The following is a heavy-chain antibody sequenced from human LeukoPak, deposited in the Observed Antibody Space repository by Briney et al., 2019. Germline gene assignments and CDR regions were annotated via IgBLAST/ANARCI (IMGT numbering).Heavy chain of an antibody. CDR2: IYSGGDT. V-gene: IGHV3-66*02. D-gene: IGHD2-2*01. Sequence: GGSLRLSCAASGFTVSSNYMSWVRQAPGKGLEWVSLIYSGGDTYYADSVKGRFTISRDNSKNTLYLQMDSLRAEDTAVYYCATRYCSSTSCYSGAFDIWGQGTMVTVSS. J-gene: IGHJ3*02. CDR3: ATRYCSSTSCYSGAFDI. CDR1: GFTVSSNY.